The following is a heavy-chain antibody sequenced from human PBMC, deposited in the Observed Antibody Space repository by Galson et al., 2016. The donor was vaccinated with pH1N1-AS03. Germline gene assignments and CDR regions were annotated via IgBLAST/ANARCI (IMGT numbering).Heavy chain of an antibody. CDR2: INPNSGVT. D-gene: IGHD2-2*01. CDR3: ARDPRGPCSSSTCPTAYYFGMDV. J-gene: IGHJ6*02. V-gene: IGHV1-2*04. Sequence: SVKVSCKASGYTFTGFYVNRVRQAPGQGLEWMGWINPNSGVTNYAQKFQAWVTMTRDTSSSTAYMELSGLKSDDTAVYYCARDPRGPCSSSTCPTAYYFGMDVWGQGTTVIVSS. CDR1: GYTFTGFY.